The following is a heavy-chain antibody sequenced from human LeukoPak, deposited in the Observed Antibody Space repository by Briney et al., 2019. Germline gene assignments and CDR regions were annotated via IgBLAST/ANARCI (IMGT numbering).Heavy chain of an antibody. D-gene: IGHD1-1*01. CDR3: ATDSYTWKYFDY. V-gene: IGHV1-24*01. CDR1: GYTLTELS. J-gene: IGHJ4*02. CDR2: FDPEDGET. Sequence: ASVKVSCKVSGYTLTELSMHWVRQAPGKGLEWMGGFDPEDGETIYAQKFQGRVTMTEDTSTDTAYMELSSLRSEDTAVYYCATDSYTWKYFDYWGQGTLVTVFS.